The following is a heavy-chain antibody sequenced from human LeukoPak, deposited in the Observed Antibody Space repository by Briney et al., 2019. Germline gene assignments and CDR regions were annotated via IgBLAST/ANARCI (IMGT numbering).Heavy chain of an antibody. Sequence: SVKVSCKASGGTFSSYAISWVRQAPGQGLEWMGGIIPIFSTANYAQKFQGRVTITADESTSTAYMELSSLRSEDTAVYYCAREGIAAAAHYYYYGMDVWGQGTTVTVSS. V-gene: IGHV1-69*13. CDR2: IIPIFSTA. D-gene: IGHD6-13*01. CDR1: GGTFSSYA. CDR3: AREGIAAAAHYYYYGMDV. J-gene: IGHJ6*02.